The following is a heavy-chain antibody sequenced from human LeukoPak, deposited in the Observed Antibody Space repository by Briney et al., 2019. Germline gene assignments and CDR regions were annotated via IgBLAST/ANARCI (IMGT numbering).Heavy chain of an antibody. J-gene: IGHJ4*02. CDR1: GGSVSSGSYY. Sequence: SETLSLTCTVSGGSVSSGSYYWSWIRQPAGKGLEWIGRIYTSGSTNYNPSLKSRVTISVDTSKNQFSLRLSSVTAADTAVYYCARDVWFGAGRTFDYWGQGTLVTVSS. CDR2: IYTSGST. CDR3: ARDVWFGAGRTFDY. D-gene: IGHD3-10*01. V-gene: IGHV4-61*02.